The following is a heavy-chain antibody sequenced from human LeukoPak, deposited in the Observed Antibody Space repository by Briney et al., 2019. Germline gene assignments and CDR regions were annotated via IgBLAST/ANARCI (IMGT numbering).Heavy chain of an antibody. CDR2: ISGRGGNT. CDR3: AKSVVPAAIDPDAFDI. J-gene: IGHJ3*02. CDR1: GFTFSSYA. D-gene: IGHD2-2*01. V-gene: IGHV3-23*01. Sequence: GGSLRLSCAASGFTFSSYAMSWVRQAPGKGLEWVSAISGRGGNTHYADSVKGRFTISRHNSKNTLYLQMNSLRAEDTAAYYCAKSVVPAAIDPDAFDIWGQGTMDTVSS.